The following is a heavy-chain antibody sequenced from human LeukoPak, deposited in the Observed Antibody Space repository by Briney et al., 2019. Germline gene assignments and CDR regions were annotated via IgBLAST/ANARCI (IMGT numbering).Heavy chain of an antibody. CDR3: ARRNAVVGDAFDI. Sequence: PGGSLRLSCAASGFTFNTYSTNWVRQAPGKGLEWVSSIISSSTYIHYADSVKGRFTISRDNAKNSLYLQMNSLRGEDTAVYYCARRNAVVGDAFDIWGPGTMVTVSS. V-gene: IGHV3-21*01. J-gene: IGHJ3*02. D-gene: IGHD2-15*01. CDR1: GFTFNTYS. CDR2: IISSSTYI.